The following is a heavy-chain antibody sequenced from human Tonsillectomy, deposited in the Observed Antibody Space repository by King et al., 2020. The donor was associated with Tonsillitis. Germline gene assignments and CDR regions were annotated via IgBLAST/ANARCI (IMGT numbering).Heavy chain of an antibody. CDR2: IKSDGSST. V-gene: IGHV3-74*01. D-gene: IGHD3-22*01. Sequence: VQLVESGGGLVQPGGSLKLSCAASRFSFSSYWMHWVRQAPGKGLVWVSRIKSDGSSTTYADSVKGRFTISRDKAKNTLYLQMNSLRADDTSVYYCSTGGWLPMGIWGQGTMVTVSS. CDR3: STGGWLPMGI. J-gene: IGHJ3*02. CDR1: RFSFSSYW.